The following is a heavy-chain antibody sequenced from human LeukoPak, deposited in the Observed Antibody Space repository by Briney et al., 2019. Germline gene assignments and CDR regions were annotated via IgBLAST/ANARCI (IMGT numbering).Heavy chain of an antibody. V-gene: IGHV4-30-4*01. CDR3: ARFTVVVVAATPSYGMDV. CDR2: IYYSGST. CDR1: GGSISSGDYY. D-gene: IGHD2-15*01. Sequence: SQTLSLTCTVSGGSISSGDYYWRWIRQPPGKGLEWIGYIYYSGSTYYNPSLKSRVTISVDTSKNQFSLKLSSATAADTAVYYCARFTVVVVAATPSYGMDVWGQGTTVTVSS. J-gene: IGHJ6*02.